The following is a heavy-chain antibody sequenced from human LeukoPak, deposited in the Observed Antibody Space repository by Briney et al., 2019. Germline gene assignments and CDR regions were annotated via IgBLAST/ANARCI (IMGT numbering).Heavy chain of an antibody. J-gene: IGHJ6*03. CDR1: GGSINNYY. CDR2: IYTTGSS. CDR3: ARGRYYDSSGYYFYYYYYMDV. V-gene: IGHV4-4*07. D-gene: IGHD3-22*01. Sequence: ASETLSLTCTVSGGSINNYYWSWIRLPAGKGLEWIGRIYTTGSSNYNPSLKGRVTISVDTSKNQFSLKLSSVTAADTAVYYCARGRYYDSSGYYFYYYYYMDVWGKGTTVTVSS.